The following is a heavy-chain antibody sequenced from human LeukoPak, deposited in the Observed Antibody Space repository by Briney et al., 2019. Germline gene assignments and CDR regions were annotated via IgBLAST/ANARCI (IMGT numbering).Heavy chain of an antibody. CDR3: ARGGDCGGDCYSVFNYYFDY. D-gene: IGHD2-21*02. V-gene: IGHV1-2*02. Sequence: ASVKVSCKASGYTFTGYYMHWVRQAPGQGLEWMGWINPNSGGTNYAQKFQGRVTMTRDTSISTAYMELSRLRSDDAAVYYCARGGDCGGDCYSVFNYYFDYWGQGTLVTVSS. J-gene: IGHJ4*02. CDR1: GYTFTGYY. CDR2: INPNSGGT.